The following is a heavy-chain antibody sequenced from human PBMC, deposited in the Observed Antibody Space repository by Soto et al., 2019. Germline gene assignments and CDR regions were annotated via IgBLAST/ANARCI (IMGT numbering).Heavy chain of an antibody. CDR1: GFSLTTTGVG. CDR2: IYWDDDK. CDR3: AHKRETSGWSYYFDY. Sequence: QITLKESGPTLVKPTQTLTLTCTFSGFSLTTTGVGVGWIRQPPGKALEWLALIYWDDDKRYSPSLKSRLTITKDTSKNQVVLTMTNMDPADTATYFCAHKRETSGWSYYFDYWGQGTLVTVSS. V-gene: IGHV2-5*02. D-gene: IGHD6-19*01. J-gene: IGHJ4*02.